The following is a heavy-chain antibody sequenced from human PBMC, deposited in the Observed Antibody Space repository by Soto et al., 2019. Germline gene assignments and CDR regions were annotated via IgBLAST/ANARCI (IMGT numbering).Heavy chain of an antibody. CDR3: AKDKYSGYRVPLYYFDY. D-gene: IGHD5-12*01. Sequence: QVQLVESGGGVVQPGRSLRLSCAASGFTFSSYGMHWVRQAPGKGLEWVAVISYDGSNKYYADSVKGRFTISRDNSKNTLYLQMNSLRAEDTAVYYCAKDKYSGYRVPLYYFDYWGQGTLVTVSS. J-gene: IGHJ4*02. V-gene: IGHV3-30*18. CDR1: GFTFSSYG. CDR2: ISYDGSNK.